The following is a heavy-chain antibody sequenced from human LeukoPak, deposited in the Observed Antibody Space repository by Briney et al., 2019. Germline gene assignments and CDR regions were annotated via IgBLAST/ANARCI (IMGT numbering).Heavy chain of an antibody. J-gene: IGHJ4*02. Sequence: GGSLRLSCAASGFTFSSYSMNWVRQALGKGLEWVSSISSSSSYIYYADSVKGRFTISRDNAKNSLYLQMNSLRAEDTAVYYCARDTTYGDMTYWGQGTLVTVSS. V-gene: IGHV3-21*01. CDR3: ARDTTYGDMTY. D-gene: IGHD4-17*01. CDR1: GFTFSSYS. CDR2: ISSSSSYI.